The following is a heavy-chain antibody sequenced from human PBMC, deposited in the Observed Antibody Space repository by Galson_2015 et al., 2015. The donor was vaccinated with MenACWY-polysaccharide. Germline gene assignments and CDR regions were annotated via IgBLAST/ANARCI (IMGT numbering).Heavy chain of an antibody. Sequence: SVKVSCKASGYTFTSYDINWVRQATGQGLEWMGWMNPNSGNTGYAQKFQGRVTMTRNTSISTAYLELSSLTSEDTAVYYCASTKAGTHYFDYWGQGTLVTVSS. CDR2: MNPNSGNT. J-gene: IGHJ4*02. CDR1: GYTFTSYD. D-gene: IGHD6-19*01. CDR3: ASTKAGTHYFDY. V-gene: IGHV1-8*01.